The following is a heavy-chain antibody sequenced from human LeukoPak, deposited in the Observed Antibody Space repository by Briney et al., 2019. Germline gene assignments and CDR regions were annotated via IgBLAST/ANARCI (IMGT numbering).Heavy chain of an antibody. Sequence: PGGSLRLSCAASGFTFSSYSMNWVRQAPGKGLEWVSSISSSSSYIYYADSVKGRFTISRDNAKNSLYLQMSSLRAEDTAVYYCARSPGELLLPLDYWGQGTLVTVSS. D-gene: IGHD1-26*01. V-gene: IGHV3-21*01. CDR1: GFTFSSYS. CDR2: ISSSSSYI. CDR3: ARSPGELLLPLDY. J-gene: IGHJ4*02.